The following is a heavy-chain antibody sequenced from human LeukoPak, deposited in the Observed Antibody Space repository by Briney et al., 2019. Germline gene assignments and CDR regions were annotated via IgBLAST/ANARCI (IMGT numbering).Heavy chain of an antibody. J-gene: IGHJ4*02. D-gene: IGHD3-22*01. CDR2: IYYSGST. V-gene: IGHV4-30-4*01. CDR3: ARALYDSSGYLYDY. Sequence: SETLSLTCTVSGGSISSGDYYWSWIRQPPGKGLEWIGYIYYSGSTYYNPSLKSRVTISVDTSKNQFSLKLSSVTAADTAVCYCARALYDSSGYLYDYWGQGTLVTVSS. CDR1: GGSISSGDYY.